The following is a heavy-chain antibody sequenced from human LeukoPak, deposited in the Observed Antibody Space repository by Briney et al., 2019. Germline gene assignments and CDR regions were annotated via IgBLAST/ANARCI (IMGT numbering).Heavy chain of an antibody. J-gene: IGHJ5*02. CDR3: ARHFKVPANWFDP. D-gene: IGHD2-2*01. CDR1: GGSISSYY. CDR2: IYYSGSN. V-gene: IGHV4-59*08. Sequence: SETLSLTCTVSGGSISSYYWSWLRQPPGKGLEWMGYIYYSGSNNYNPSLKSRVTISEDTSKIHCSLELSSVTAADTAVNYSARHFKVPANWFDPWGQGTLVTVSS.